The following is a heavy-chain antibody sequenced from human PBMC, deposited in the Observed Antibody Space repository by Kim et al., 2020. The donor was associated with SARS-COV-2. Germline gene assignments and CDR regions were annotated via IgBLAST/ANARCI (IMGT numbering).Heavy chain of an antibody. J-gene: IGHJ4*02. CDR2: INHSGGT. D-gene: IGHD6-13*01. Sequence: SETLSLTCAVYGGSFSGYYWSWIRQPPGKGLEWIGEINHSGGTNYNPSLKSRVTISVDTSKNQFSLKLSSVTAADTAVYYCARGGYISSWYAGYWGQGTLLTVSS. CDR1: GGSFSGYY. CDR3: ARGGYISSWYAGY. V-gene: IGHV4-34*01.